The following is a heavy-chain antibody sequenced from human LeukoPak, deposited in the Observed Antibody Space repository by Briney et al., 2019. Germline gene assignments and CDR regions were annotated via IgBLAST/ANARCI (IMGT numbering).Heavy chain of an antibody. D-gene: IGHD3-10*01. V-gene: IGHV4-38-2*02. Sequence: SETLSLTCTVSGYSISSGYYWGWIRQPPGKGLEWIGSIYHSGSTYYNPSLKSRVTISVDTSENQFSLKLSSVTAADTAVYYCARIPVSGWFDPWGQGTLVTVSS. CDR1: GYSISSGYY. J-gene: IGHJ5*02. CDR3: ARIPVSGWFDP. CDR2: IYHSGST.